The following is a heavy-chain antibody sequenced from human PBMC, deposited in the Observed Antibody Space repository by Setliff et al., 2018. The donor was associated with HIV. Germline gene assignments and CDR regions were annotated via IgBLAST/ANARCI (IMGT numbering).Heavy chain of an antibody. J-gene: IGHJ4*03. CDR2: ISGSGGST. CDR1: GFTFSSYA. Sequence: GGSLRLSCAASGFTFSSYAMSWVRQAPGKGLEWVSAISGSGGSTYYADSVKGRFTISRDNSKNTLYLQMNSLRVEDTAVYHCARSPQGGYFDYWGQGTLVTVSS. V-gene: IGHV3-23*01. CDR3: ARSPQGGYFDY.